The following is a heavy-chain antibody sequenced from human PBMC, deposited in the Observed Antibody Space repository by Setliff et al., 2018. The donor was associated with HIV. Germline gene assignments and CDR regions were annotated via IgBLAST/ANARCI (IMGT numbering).Heavy chain of an antibody. V-gene: IGHV3-7*03. CDR1: GFIFSSYR. CDR3: ARGPQYNCWGGYRGL. J-gene: IGHJ4*02. D-gene: IGHD3-3*01. CDR2: IKQDGSEK. Sequence: PGGSLRLSCAASGFIFSSYRMGWVRQAPGKGREWVANIKQDGSEKYYVDSVKGRFTISRDNAVKSLYLQMNSLRAEDTAVYYCARGPQYNCWGGYRGLWGRGTLVTVSS.